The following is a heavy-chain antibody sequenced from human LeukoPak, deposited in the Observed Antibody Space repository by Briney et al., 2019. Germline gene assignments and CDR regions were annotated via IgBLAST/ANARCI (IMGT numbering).Heavy chain of an antibody. CDR3: ARDGIITMVRGVNWFDP. J-gene: IGHJ5*02. D-gene: IGHD3-10*01. V-gene: IGHV1-18*01. CDR2: ISAYNGNT. CDR1: GYTFTSYG. Sequence: ASVKVSCKASGYTFTSYGISWVRQAPGQGLEWMGWISAYNGNTNYAQKLQGRVTMTTDTSTSTAYMELRSLRSDDTAVYCCARDGIITMVRGVNWFDPWGQGTLVTVSS.